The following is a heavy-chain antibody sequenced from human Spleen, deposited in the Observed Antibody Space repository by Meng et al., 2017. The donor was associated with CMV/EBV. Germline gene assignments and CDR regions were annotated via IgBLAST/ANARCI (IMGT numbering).Heavy chain of an antibody. Sequence: SGHTFTDRYVHCIQPAPTGRLEWLGLVDPDDGDAFYSERFQGRLTMTADKSEDTAYMELSSLRSEDTALYYCTIGLGSGSSWGEWFDPWGQGTLVTVSS. D-gene: IGHD6-6*01. CDR1: GHTFTDRY. CDR3: TIGLGSGSSWGEWFDP. J-gene: IGHJ5*02. CDR2: VDPDDGDA. V-gene: IGHV1-69-2*01.